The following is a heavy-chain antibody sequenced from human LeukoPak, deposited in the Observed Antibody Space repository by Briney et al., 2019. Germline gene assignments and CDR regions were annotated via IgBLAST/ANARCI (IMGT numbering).Heavy chain of an antibody. CDR1: GGSFSGYY. CDR3: ARKRGYYFDY. Sequence: SETLSLTCAVYGGSFSGYYWSWIRKPPGKGLEWIGEINHSGSTNYNPSLKSRVTISVDTSKNQFSLKLSSVTAADTAVYYCARKRGYYFDYWGQGTLVTVSS. V-gene: IGHV4-34*01. J-gene: IGHJ4*02. CDR2: INHSGST. D-gene: IGHD3-16*01.